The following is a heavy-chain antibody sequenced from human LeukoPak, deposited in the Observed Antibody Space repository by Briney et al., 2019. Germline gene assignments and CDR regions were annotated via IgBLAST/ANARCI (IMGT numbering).Heavy chain of an antibody. Sequence: GGSLRLSCAASGFTFSSYGMHWVRQAPGKGLEWVAVIWYDGSNKYYADSVKGRFTISRDNSKNTLYLQMNSLRAEDTAVYYCAKAVWYSSGWYDSYYYYGMDVWGQGTTVTVSS. D-gene: IGHD6-19*01. V-gene: IGHV3-33*06. CDR2: IWYDGSNK. CDR1: GFTFSSYG. CDR3: AKAVWYSSGWYDSYYYYGMDV. J-gene: IGHJ6*02.